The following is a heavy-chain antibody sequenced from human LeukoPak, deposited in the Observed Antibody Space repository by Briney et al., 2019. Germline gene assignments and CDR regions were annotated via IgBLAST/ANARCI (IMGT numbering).Heavy chain of an antibody. D-gene: IGHD1-26*01. V-gene: IGHV4-34*01. CDR2: INHSGTT. CDR3: ARVVGYYYYMDG. Sequence: SETLSLTCAVYGGSFNGYYWSWIRQPPGKGLEWIGEINHSGTTSHNPSLKSRVTISVDTSKNQFSLKLSSVTAADTAMYYCARVVGYYYYMDGWGKGTTVTVSS. CDR1: GGSFNGYY. J-gene: IGHJ6*03.